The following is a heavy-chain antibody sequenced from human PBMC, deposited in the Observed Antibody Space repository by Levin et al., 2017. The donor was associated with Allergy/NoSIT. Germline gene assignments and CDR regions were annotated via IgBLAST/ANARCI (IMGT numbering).Heavy chain of an antibody. D-gene: IGHD6-25*01. CDR3: ARENGLAAPGAKYLDS. V-gene: IGHV4-38-2*02. CDR2: IFHRGTT. Sequence: SQTLSLTCTISGYSISNGYDWGWIRQPPGKGLEWIGNIFHRGTTYYNPSLQSRVTISVDTSKNQISLKLRSVTAADTAVYYGARENGLAAPGAKYLDSWGQGTLVTVSS. CDR1: GYSISNGYD. J-gene: IGHJ4*02.